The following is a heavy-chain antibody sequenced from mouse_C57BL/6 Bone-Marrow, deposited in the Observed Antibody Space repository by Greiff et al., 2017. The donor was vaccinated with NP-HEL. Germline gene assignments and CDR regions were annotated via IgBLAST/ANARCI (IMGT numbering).Heavy chain of an antibody. CDR3: ARQPITTVVETLYYYAMDY. CDR1: GFNIKNTY. CDR2: IDPANGNT. J-gene: IGHJ4*01. V-gene: IGHV14-3*01. D-gene: IGHD1-1*01. Sequence: SVAELVRPGASVKLSCTASGFNIKNTYMHWVKQRPEQGLEWIGRIDPANGNTKYAPKFQGKATITADTSSNTAYLQLSSLTSEDTAIYYCARQPITTVVETLYYYAMDYWGQGTSVTVSS.